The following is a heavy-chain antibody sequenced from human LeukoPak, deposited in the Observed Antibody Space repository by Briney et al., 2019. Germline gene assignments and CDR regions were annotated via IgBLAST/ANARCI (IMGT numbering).Heavy chain of an antibody. CDR3: ARGGYYYDKRNAFDI. V-gene: IGHV4-34*01. CDR2: INHSGST. Sequence: PSETLSLTCAVYGGSFSGYYWSWIRQPPGKGLEWIGEINHSGSTNYNPSLKSRVTISVDTSKNQFSLKLSSVTAADTAVYYCARGGYYYDKRNAFDIWGQGTMVTVSS. CDR1: GGSFSGYY. J-gene: IGHJ3*02. D-gene: IGHD3-22*01.